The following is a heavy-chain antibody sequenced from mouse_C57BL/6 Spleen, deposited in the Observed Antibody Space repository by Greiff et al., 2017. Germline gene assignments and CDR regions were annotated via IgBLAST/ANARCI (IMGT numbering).Heavy chain of an antibody. CDR1: GISITTGNYR. CDR2: IYYSGTI. D-gene: IGHD1-1*01. J-gene: IGHJ1*03. V-gene: IGHV3-5*01. Sequence: EVKLMESGPGLVKPSQTVFLTCTVTGISITTGNYRWSWIRQFPGNKLEWIGYIYYSGTITYNPSLTSRTTITRDTPKNQFFLEMNSLTAEDTAIYYCARGVYYYDFDVWGTGTTVTVSS. CDR3: ARGVYYYDFDV.